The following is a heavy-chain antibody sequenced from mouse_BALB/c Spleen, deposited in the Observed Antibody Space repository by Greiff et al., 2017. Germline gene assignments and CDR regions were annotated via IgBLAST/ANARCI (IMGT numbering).Heavy chain of an antibody. CDR2: IWAGGST. CDR3: AREELRYFDV. V-gene: IGHV2-9*02. D-gene: IGHD2-1*01. Sequence: QVQLKESGPGLVAPSQSLSITCTVSGFSLTSYGVHWVRQPPGKGLEWLGVIWAGGSTNYNSALMSRLSISKDNSKSQVFLKMNSLQTDDTAMYYCAREELRYFDVWGAGTTVTVSS. J-gene: IGHJ1*01. CDR1: GFSLTSYG.